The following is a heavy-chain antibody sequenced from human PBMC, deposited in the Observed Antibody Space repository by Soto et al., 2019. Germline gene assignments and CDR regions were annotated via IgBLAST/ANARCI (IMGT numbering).Heavy chain of an antibody. CDR2: IYSGGST. Sequence: GGSLRLSCAASGFTVSSNYMSWVRQAPGKGLEWVSVIYSGGSTYYADSVKGRFTISKDNSKNTLYLQMNSLRAEDTAVYYCARDYRGSYYNWFDPWGQGTLVTVSS. V-gene: IGHV3-53*01. CDR3: ARDYRGSYYNWFDP. D-gene: IGHD1-26*01. J-gene: IGHJ5*02. CDR1: GFTVSSNY.